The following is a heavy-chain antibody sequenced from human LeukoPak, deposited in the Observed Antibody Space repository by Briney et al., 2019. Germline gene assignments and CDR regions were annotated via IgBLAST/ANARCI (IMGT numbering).Heavy chain of an antibody. CDR1: GFTFSSYS. J-gene: IGHJ1*01. V-gene: IGHV3-23*01. CDR3: TRNSGWYGLS. Sequence: GGSLRLSCAASGFTFSSYSMNWIRQAPGKGLEWVSSIDYDGGSGHYADSVKGRFTISRDNSNNTLFLHLNSLRGEDTAVYYCTRNSGWYGLSWGQGTLVTVSS. D-gene: IGHD6-19*01. CDR2: IDYDGGSG.